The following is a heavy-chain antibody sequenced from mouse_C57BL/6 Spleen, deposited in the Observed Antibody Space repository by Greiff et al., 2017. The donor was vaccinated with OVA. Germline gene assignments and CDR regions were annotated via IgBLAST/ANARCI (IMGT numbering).Heavy chain of an antibody. Sequence: QVQLQQSGAELVMPGASVKLSCKASGYTFTSYWMHWVKQRPGQGLEWIGEIDPSDSYTNYNQKFKGKSTLTVDKSSSTAYMQLSSLTSEDSAVYYCARERQLRLPAMDYWGQGTSVTVSS. CDR2: IDPSDSYT. CDR3: ARERQLRLPAMDY. CDR1: GYTFTSYW. J-gene: IGHJ4*01. D-gene: IGHD3-2*02. V-gene: IGHV1-69*01.